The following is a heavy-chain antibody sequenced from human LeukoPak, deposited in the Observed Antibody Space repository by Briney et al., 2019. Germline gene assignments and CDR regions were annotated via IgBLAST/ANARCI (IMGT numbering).Heavy chain of an antibody. CDR2: INHSGST. CDR1: GGSFSGYY. D-gene: IGHD3-22*01. Sequence: SETLSLTCAVYGGSFSGYYWSWIRQPPGKGLEWIGAINHSGSTNYNPSLKSRVSISVDTSKNQFSLKLSSVTAADTAVYYCATNYYDSSGYYPPGAFDIWGQGTMVTVSS. J-gene: IGHJ3*02. V-gene: IGHV4-34*01. CDR3: ATNYYDSSGYYPPGAFDI.